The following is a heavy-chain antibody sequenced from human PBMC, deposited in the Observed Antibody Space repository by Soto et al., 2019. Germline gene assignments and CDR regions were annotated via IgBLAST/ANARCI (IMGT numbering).Heavy chain of an antibody. D-gene: IGHD2-21*01. CDR2: LYYSGNT. J-gene: IGHJ5*02. V-gene: IGHV4-39*01. Sequence: QLQLQASGPGLVKPSETLSLTCTVSGGSISSFNYFWGWIPQRPGKGLEWIGSLYYSGNTYYNPALQSQVTISVDTSKKQCTLTLRSVTPADTAVYYCASGGGSTFTGFDPWGQGTLVTVSP. CDR1: GGSISSFNYF. CDR3: ASGGGSTFTGFDP.